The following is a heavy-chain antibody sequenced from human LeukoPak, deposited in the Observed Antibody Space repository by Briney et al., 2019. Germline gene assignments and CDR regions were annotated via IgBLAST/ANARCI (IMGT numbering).Heavy chain of an antibody. Sequence: KPGGSLRLSCAASGFTFSAYNMNWVRQAPGKGLEWVASISSISTYIWYADSVKGRFTISRDNAKNSLSLQMNSLRAEDTAVYYCARSGDILTGSDAFDIWGQGTMVTVSS. J-gene: IGHJ3*02. CDR1: GFTFSAYN. CDR2: ISSISTYI. V-gene: IGHV3-21*01. D-gene: IGHD3-9*01. CDR3: ARSGDILTGSDAFDI.